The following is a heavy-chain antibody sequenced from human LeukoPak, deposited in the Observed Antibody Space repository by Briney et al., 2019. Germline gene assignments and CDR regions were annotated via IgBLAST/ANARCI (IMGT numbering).Heavy chain of an antibody. CDR1: GYTFTSYG. CDR2: ISAYNGNT. D-gene: IGHD3-22*01. V-gene: IGHV1-18*01. CDR3: ARGPNYYDSSGYYSRDY. J-gene: IGHJ4*02. Sequence: ASVKVSCKASGYTFTSYGISWVRQAPGQGLEWMGWISAYNGNTNYAQKLQGRVTMTTDTSTSTAYMELRSLRSDDTAVYYCARGPNYYDSSGYYSRDYWGQGTLVTVSS.